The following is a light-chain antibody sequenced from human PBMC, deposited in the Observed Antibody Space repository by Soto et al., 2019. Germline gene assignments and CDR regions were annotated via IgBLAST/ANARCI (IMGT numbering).Light chain of an antibody. J-gene: IGKJ5*01. V-gene: IGKV1-5*01. CDR2: DAS. CDR3: QQSDTYPLT. CDR1: QSIGTW. Sequence: DIQMTQSPATLSASVGDRVTITCRASQSIGTWLAWYQHIPGKAXXLLIYDASTLRSGVXSRFSGSGSGTEFTLTISSLQADDFATYYCQQSDTYPLTFGQGTRLEIK.